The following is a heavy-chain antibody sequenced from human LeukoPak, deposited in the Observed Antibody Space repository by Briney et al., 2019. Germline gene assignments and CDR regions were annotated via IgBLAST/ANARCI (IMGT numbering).Heavy chain of an antibody. J-gene: IGHJ5*02. CDR3: ARESSSGWYGNNWFDP. Sequence: KPSETLSLTCIVSGGSISTYYWSWIRQPAGKGLEWIGRIYTSGSTNYYPSLKSRVTISVDTSKNQFSLKLSSVTAADTAVYYCARESSSGWYGNNWFDPWGQGTLVTVSS. D-gene: IGHD6-19*01. CDR2: IYTSGST. CDR1: GGSISTYY. V-gene: IGHV4-4*07.